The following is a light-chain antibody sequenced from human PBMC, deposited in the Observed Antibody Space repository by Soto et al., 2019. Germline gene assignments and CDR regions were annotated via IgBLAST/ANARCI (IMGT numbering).Light chain of an antibody. CDR2: LAS. CDR1: RCALYKSNNKNH. J-gene: IGKJ4*01. CDR3: QQYFDVPFT. Sequence: DIVMTQSPAGLAVSLAGRATMSCRCSRCALYKSNNKNHLAWYQQEPGQPPQLIIYLASTRESGVPERFSGSGSGTDFTLTISSLEAEDVAFYWCQQYFDVPFTFGGGTKVDIK. V-gene: IGKV4-1*01.